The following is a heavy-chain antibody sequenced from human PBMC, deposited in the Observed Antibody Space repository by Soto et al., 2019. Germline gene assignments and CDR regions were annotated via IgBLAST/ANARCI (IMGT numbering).Heavy chain of an antibody. CDR1: GFTVSSNY. Sequence: GGSLRLSCAASGFTVSSNYMSWVRQAPGKGLEWVSVIYSGGSTYYADSVKGRFTISRDNSKNTLYLQMNSLRAEDTAVYYCAKVGDSSGWTPFDYWGQGTLVTVSS. CDR3: AKVGDSSGWTPFDY. CDR2: IYSGGST. D-gene: IGHD6-19*01. V-gene: IGHV3-66*02. J-gene: IGHJ4*02.